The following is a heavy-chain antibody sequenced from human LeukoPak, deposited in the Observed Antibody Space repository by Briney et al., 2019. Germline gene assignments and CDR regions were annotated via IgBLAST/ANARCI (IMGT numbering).Heavy chain of an antibody. CDR2: IYHSGST. J-gene: IGHJ6*03. V-gene: IGHV4-38-2*01. D-gene: IGHD6-6*01. Sequence: SETLSLTCAVSGYSISSGYYWGWIRQPPGKGLEWIGSIYHSGSTYCNPSLKSRVTMSVDTSKNEFSLNLSSVTAADTAMYYCARVVAVRPTTYYYYYMDVWGKGTTVTVSS. CDR1: GYSISSGYY. CDR3: ARVVAVRPTTYYYYYMDV.